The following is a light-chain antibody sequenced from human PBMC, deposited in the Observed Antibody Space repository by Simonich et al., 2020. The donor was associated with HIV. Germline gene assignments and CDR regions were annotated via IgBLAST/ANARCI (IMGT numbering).Light chain of an antibody. CDR3: AAWDDSLNGRGV. V-gene: IGLV1-44*01. J-gene: IGLJ1*01. Sequence: QSVLTQPPSASGTPGQRVTFSCFVSSSNIGSNTVKWYQQLPGTAPKLLIYRNNQRPSGVPDRFSGSKSGTSASLAISGLQSEDEADYYCAAWDDSLNGRGVFGTGTKVTVL. CDR1: SSNIGSNT. CDR2: RNN.